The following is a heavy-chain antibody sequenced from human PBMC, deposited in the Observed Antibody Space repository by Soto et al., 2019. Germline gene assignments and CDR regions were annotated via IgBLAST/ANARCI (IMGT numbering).Heavy chain of an antibody. J-gene: IGHJ6*02. CDR3: VAELDFGKLSVV. D-gene: IGHD3-10*01. CDR2: TIPLFGTT. V-gene: IGHV1-69*01. CDR1: GDTFKNSV. Sequence: QVQLVQSGVEVKKPGSSVRVSCKASGDTFKNSVISWVRQAPGQGLEWMGGTIPLFGTTDYAQTFQGRLTITTDESMTTAYMEVSRLTSEDTAVYYCVAELDFGKLSVVWGQGTTVIVSS.